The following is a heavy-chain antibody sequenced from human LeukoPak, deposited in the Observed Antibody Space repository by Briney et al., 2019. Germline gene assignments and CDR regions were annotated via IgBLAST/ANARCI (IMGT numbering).Heavy chain of an antibody. J-gene: IGHJ6*02. CDR2: ISGSGGST. CDR1: GSTFSSYA. Sequence: PGASLRLSCAASGSTFSSYAMSWVRQAPGKGLEWVSAISGSGGSTYYADSVKGRFTISRDNSKNTLYLQMNSLRAEDTAVYYCALSVVSTIYYYYYGMDVWGQGTTVTVSS. D-gene: IGHD4-23*01. V-gene: IGHV3-23*01. CDR3: ALSVVSTIYYYYYGMDV.